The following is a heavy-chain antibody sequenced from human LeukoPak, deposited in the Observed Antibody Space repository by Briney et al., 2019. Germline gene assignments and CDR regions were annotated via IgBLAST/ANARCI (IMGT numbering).Heavy chain of an antibody. CDR3: AGVVVVPAGAGLQLNWFDP. D-gene: IGHD2-2*01. Sequence: KPSETLSLTCTVSGGSISSRNYFWGWLRQPPGKGLEWIGSMYYSGIFYYNPSLQSRVTIDLDTSKNQVSLELRSVTAADTAVYYCAGVVVVPAGAGLQLNWFDPWGQGTLVTVSS. J-gene: IGHJ5*02. CDR2: MYYSGIF. CDR1: GGSISSRNYF. V-gene: IGHV4-39*01.